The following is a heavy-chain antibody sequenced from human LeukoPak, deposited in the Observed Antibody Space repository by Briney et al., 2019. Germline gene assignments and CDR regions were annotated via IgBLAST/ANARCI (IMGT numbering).Heavy chain of an antibody. Sequence: ASVKVSCKASGYTFTSYGISWVRQAPGQGLEWMGWISAYNGNTNYAQKLQGRVTMTTDTSTSTAYMELRSLSSDDTAVYYCARAIAVAGPNMNWGQGTLVTVSS. V-gene: IGHV1-18*01. CDR2: ISAYNGNT. CDR3: ARAIAVAGPNMN. D-gene: IGHD6-19*01. J-gene: IGHJ4*02. CDR1: GYTFTSYG.